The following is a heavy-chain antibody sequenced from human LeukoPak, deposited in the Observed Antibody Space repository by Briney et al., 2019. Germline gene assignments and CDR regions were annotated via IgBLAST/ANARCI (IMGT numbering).Heavy chain of an antibody. D-gene: IGHD5-18*01. V-gene: IGHV3-23*01. CDR3: VKDDAWVQYQD. J-gene: IGHJ4*02. CDR1: GFIFSHHG. CDR2: IRSNGVIT. Sequence: GGTLRLSYAASGFIFSHHGMNWVRQAPGKGLEWVSGIRSNGVITYYADSVKGRFTISRDNSKNTVDLQMNSLRGEDTAIYYCVKDDAWVQYQDWGQGTLVTVSS.